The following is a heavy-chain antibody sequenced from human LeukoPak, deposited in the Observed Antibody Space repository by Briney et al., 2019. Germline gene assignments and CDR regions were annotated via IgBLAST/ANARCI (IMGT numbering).Heavy chain of an antibody. V-gene: IGHV4-59*02. CDR1: GGSVSGSY. Sequence: PSETLSLTCTVSGGSVSGSYWTWIRQPPGKGLEWIGYIYYSGKTNYNPSLKSRVTISVDTSKNQFSLNLTSMTAADTAVYYCARGFLMTPYYFHYWGQGTLVTVSS. D-gene: IGHD2-8*01. J-gene: IGHJ4*02. CDR3: ARGFLMTPYYFHY. CDR2: IYYSGKT.